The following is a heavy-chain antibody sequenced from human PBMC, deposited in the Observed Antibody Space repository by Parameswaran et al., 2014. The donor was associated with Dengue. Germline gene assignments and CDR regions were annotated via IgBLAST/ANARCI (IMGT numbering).Heavy chain of an antibody. D-gene: IGHD1-26*01. CDR2: IYPGDSDT. Sequence: VRQMPGKGLEWMGIIYPGDSDTRYSPSFQGQVTISADKSISTAYLQWSSLKASDTAMYYCARCPPIVGATRPAYFDYWGQGTLVTVSS. J-gene: IGHJ4*02. CDR3: ARCPPIVGATRPAYFDY. V-gene: IGHV5-51*01.